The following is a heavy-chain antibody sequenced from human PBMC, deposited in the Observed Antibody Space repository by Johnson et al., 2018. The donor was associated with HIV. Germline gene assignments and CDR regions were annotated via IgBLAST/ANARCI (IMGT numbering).Heavy chain of an antibody. D-gene: IGHD3-16*01. CDR2: ISSNGGST. CDR1: GFTFSTYA. Sequence: VQLVESGGGLVQPGGSLRLSCAASGFTFSTYAMHWVRQAPGKGLEYVSAISSNGGSTYYENSVQGRLTISRDNSKNTLYLQMGSLTTEDMAVYYCARAHVLFGAFDSWGRGTTVTVSS. V-gene: IGHV3-64*01. CDR3: ARAHVLFGAFDS. J-gene: IGHJ3*02.